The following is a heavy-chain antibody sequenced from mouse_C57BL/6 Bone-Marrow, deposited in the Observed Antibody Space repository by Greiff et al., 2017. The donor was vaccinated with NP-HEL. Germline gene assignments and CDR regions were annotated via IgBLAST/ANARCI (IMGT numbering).Heavy chain of an antibody. V-gene: IGHV1-59*01. Sequence: QVQLKQPGAELVRPGTSVKLSCKASGYTFTSYWMHWVKQRPGQGLEWIGVIDPSDSYTNYNQKFKGKATLTVDTSSSTAYMQLSSLTSEHSAVYYYAAAYYSNFLLYWSFDVGGTGTTVTVSS. CDR2: IDPSDSYT. J-gene: IGHJ1*03. CDR3: AAAYYSNFLLYWSFDV. D-gene: IGHD2-5*01. CDR1: GYTFTSYW.